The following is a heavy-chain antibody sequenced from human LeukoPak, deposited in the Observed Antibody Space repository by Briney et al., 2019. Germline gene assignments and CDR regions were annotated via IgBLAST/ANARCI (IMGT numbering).Heavy chain of an antibody. CDR2: ISGSGGST. CDR3: AKGYYDYVWGSYYFDY. CDR1: GFTFSSHA. V-gene: IGHV3-23*01. D-gene: IGHD3-16*01. Sequence: GGSLRLSCAASGFTFSSHALSWVRQAPGKGLEWVSAISGSGGSTYYADSVKGRFTISRDNSRDTLYLQMNSLRTEDTAVYYCAKGYYDYVWGSYYFDYWGQGTLVTVSS. J-gene: IGHJ4*02.